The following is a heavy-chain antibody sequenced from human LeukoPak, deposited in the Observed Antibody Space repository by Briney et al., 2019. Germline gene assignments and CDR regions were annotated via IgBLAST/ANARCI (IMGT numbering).Heavy chain of an antibody. CDR3: ARSPRYCSGGTCYSIYFQH. Sequence: PGGSLRLSCAASGFTFSSYWMSWVRQAPGKGLEWVANIKQDGSEKYYVDSVKGRFTISRDNAKNSLYLQMNSLRAKDTAVYYCARSPRYCSGGTCYSIYFQHWGQGTLVTVPS. D-gene: IGHD2-15*01. V-gene: IGHV3-7*01. CDR1: GFTFSSYW. CDR2: IKQDGSEK. J-gene: IGHJ1*01.